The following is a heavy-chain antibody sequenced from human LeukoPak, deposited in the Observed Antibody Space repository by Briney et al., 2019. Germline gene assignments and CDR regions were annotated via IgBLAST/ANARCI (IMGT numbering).Heavy chain of an antibody. Sequence: ASVKVSCKASGYTFTGYYMHWVRQAPGQGLEWMGWINPNSGGTNYAQKFQGRVTMTRDTSISTAYMELSRLRSDDTAVYYCARDGYYGDYINYYYGMDVWGQGTTVTVSS. CDR1: GYTFTGYY. D-gene: IGHD4-17*01. V-gene: IGHV1-2*02. CDR3: ARDGYYGDYINYYYGMDV. J-gene: IGHJ6*02. CDR2: INPNSGGT.